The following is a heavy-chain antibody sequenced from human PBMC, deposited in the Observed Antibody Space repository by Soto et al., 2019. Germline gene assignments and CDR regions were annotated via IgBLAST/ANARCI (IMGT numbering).Heavy chain of an antibody. CDR2: IYYSGST. CDR3: ASSGSGDSGYDFGVYFFDY. Sequence: SGGSISSSSYYWGWIRQPPGKGLEWIGSIYYSGSTYYNPSLKSRVTISVDTSKNQFSLKLSSVTAADTAVYYCASSGSGDSGYDFGVYFFDYWGQGTLVTVSS. V-gene: IGHV4-39*01. D-gene: IGHD5-12*01. J-gene: IGHJ4*02. CDR1: GGSISSSSYY.